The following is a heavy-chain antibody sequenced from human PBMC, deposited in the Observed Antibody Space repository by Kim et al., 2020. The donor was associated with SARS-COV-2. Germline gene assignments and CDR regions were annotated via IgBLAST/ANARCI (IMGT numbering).Heavy chain of an antibody. CDR2: INPNSGGT. CDR3: ARDLGGTTQLDY. D-gene: IGHD1-26*01. J-gene: IGHJ4*02. CDR1: GYTFTGYY. V-gene: IGHV1-2*06. Sequence: ASVKVSCKASGYTFTGYYMNWVRQAPGQGLEWMGRINPNSGGTNYAQKFQGRVTMTRDTSISTAYMELSRLRSDDTAVYYCARDLGGTTQLDYWGQGTLVTVSS.